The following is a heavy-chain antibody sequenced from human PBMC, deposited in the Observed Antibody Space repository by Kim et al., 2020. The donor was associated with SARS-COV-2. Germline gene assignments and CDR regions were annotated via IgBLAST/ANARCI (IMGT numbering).Heavy chain of an antibody. CDR3: ARWSITTLDV. J-gene: IGHJ6*02. Sequence: KKYYADSVKGRFTISRDNSKNTLYLQMNSLRAEDTAVYYCARWSITTLDVWGQGTTVTVSS. CDR2: KK. D-gene: IGHD3-3*01. V-gene: IGHV3-33*01.